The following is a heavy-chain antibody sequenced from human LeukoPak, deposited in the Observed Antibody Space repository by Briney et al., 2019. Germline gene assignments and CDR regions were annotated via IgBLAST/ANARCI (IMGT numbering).Heavy chain of an antibody. J-gene: IGHJ5*02. CDR3: ALGYCSGGSCYKGFDP. Sequence: GASVNVSCKSSVYTFTSYDIKWVRQATGQGLEWMGWMNPNSGNTGYAQKFQGRVTMTRNTSISTAYMELSSLRPEDTAVYYCALGYCSGGSCYKGFDPWGQGTLVTVSS. V-gene: IGHV1-8*01. CDR2: MNPNSGNT. CDR1: VYTFTSYD. D-gene: IGHD2-15*01.